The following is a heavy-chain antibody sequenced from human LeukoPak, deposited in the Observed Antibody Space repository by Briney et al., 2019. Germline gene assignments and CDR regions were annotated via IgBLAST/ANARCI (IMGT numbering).Heavy chain of an antibody. J-gene: IGHJ4*02. CDR2: INPSGGST. CDR1: GYTFTSYY. V-gene: IGHV1-46*01. CDR3: ARSKWELLTLDY. D-gene: IGHD1-26*01. Sequence: ASVKVSCKASGYTFTSYYMHWVRQTPGQGLEWMGIINPSGGSTSYAQKFQGRVTMTWDTSTSTVYMELSSLRSEDTAVYYCARSKWELLTLDYWGQGTLVTVSS.